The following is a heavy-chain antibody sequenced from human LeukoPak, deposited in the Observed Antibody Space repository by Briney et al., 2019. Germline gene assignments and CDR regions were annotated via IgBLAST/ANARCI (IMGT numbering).Heavy chain of an antibody. J-gene: IGHJ4*02. CDR2: INPNSGGT. V-gene: IGHV1-2*02. Sequence: ASVKVSCKASGYTFTGYYMHWVRQAPGQGLEWMGWINPNSGGTNYAQKFQGRVTMTRDTSISTAYMELSRLRSDDTAVCYCATFRGYSYGFDYWGQGTLVTVSS. CDR1: GYTFTGYY. D-gene: IGHD5-18*01. CDR3: ATFRGYSYGFDY.